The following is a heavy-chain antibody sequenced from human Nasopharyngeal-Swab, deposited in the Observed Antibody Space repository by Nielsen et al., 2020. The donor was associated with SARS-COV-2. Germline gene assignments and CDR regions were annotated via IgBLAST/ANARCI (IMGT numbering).Heavy chain of an antibody. D-gene: IGHD3-9*01. Sequence: GGSLRLSCAASGFTFSSYAMSWVRQAPGKGLEWVSGISGRGGSTYYADSVKGRFTISRDNSKNTLYLQMNSLRAEDTAVYYCAKDARYGILANDAFDIWGQGTMVTVSS. J-gene: IGHJ3*02. CDR3: AKDARYGILANDAFDI. CDR2: ISGRGGST. V-gene: IGHV3-23*01. CDR1: GFTFSSYA.